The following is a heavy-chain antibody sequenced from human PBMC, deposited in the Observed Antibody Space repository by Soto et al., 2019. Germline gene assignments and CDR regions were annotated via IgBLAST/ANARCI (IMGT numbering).Heavy chain of an antibody. J-gene: IGHJ4*02. CDR3: AKRSGGFSQFDY. D-gene: IGHD5-12*01. CDR1: GFTCSGFA. Sequence: EVQLLESGGGLVQPGGSLRLSCAASGFTCSGFAMNWVRQPPGQGLEWVSSVDYTGSYTFYAASVKGRFTISRDNSKNMVYLELNSLRAEDPAVYYCAKRSGGFSQFDYWGQVTLVIVYS. V-gene: IGHV3-23*01. CDR2: VDYTGSYT.